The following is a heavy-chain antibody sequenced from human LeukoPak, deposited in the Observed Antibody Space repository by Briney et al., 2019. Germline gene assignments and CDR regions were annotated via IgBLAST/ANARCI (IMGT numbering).Heavy chain of an antibody. D-gene: IGHD2-2*01. J-gene: IGHJ4*02. CDR3: AKAVYCSSTSCSYFDY. CDR2: ISDSGDRT. CDR1: GFTFSSYA. V-gene: IGHV3-23*01. Sequence: GGSLRLSCAASGFTFSSYAMSWVRQAPGKGLEWVSVISDSGDRTYYADSVKGRFTISRDNSKNTLYLQMNSLRAEDTAVYYCAKAVYCSSTSCSYFDYWGQGTLVTVSS.